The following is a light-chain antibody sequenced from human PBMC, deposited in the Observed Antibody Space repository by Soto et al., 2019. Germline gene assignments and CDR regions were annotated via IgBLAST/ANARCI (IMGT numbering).Light chain of an antibody. CDR3: QQYNNWPLT. CDR2: GAS. Sequence: EIVMTQSPATLSVSPGERATLSCRASQSVGSNLAWYQQKPGQTPRLPIYGASARATGFTARFSGSGSGTEFTLTISSLQSEDFAIYYCQQYNNWPLTFGGGTKVDIK. CDR1: QSVGSN. V-gene: IGKV3-15*01. J-gene: IGKJ4*01.